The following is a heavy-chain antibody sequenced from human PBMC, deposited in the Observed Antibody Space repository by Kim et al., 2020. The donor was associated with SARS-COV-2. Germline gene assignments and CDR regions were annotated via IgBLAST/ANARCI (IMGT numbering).Heavy chain of an antibody. CDR3: ATLYDRGTDY. J-gene: IGHJ4*02. D-gene: IGHD3-16*01. Sequence: SETLSLTCTVSGGSISSYYWSWIRQPPGKGLEWIGYIYYSGSTNYNPSLKSRVTISVDTSKNQFSLKLSSVTAADTAVYYCATLYDRGTDYWGQGTLVTVSS. V-gene: IGHV4-59*08. CDR1: GGSISSYY. CDR2: IYYSGST.